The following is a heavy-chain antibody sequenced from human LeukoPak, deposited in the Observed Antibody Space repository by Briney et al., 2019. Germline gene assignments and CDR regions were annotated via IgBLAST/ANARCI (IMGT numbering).Heavy chain of an antibody. CDR2: IYYSGGT. V-gene: IGHV4-61*01. CDR3: ARVLVITFGEVIDTHYYYGMDV. D-gene: IGHD3-16*02. Sequence: SETLSLTCTVSGGSVSSGSYYWSWIRQPPGTGLEWIGYIYYSGGTNYNPSLKSRVTISVDTSKNQFSLKLSSVTAADTAVYYSARVLVITFGEVIDTHYYYGMDVWGQGTTVTVSS. CDR1: GGSVSSGSYY. J-gene: IGHJ6*02.